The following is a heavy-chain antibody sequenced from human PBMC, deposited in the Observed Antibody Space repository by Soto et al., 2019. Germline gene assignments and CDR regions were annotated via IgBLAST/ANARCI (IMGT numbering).Heavy chain of an antibody. CDR2: MNPSSANT. J-gene: IGHJ5*02. CDR1: GYTFTSYD. CDR3: ARVEATPSPNWFDP. V-gene: IGHV1-8*01. Sequence: GASVKVSCKASGYTFTSYDINWVRQAAGQGLEWMGWMNPSSANTGYAQKFQGRVTMTRDTSMSTAYMELSNLRSEDTAMYYCARVEATPSPNWFDPWGRGTLVTVSS.